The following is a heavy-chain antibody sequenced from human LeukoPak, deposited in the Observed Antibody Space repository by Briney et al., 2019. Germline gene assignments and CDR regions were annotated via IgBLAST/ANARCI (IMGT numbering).Heavy chain of an antibody. J-gene: IGHJ5*02. V-gene: IGHV4-34*01. Sequence: SETLSLTCAVYGGSFSGYYWSWIRQPPGKGLEWIGEINHSGSTNYNPSLKSRVTISVDTSKNQFSLKLSSVTAADTAVYYCARDKTPARTTEPPNWFDPWGQGTLVTVSS. CDR2: INHSGST. D-gene: IGHD1-7*01. CDR3: ARDKTPARTTEPPNWFDP. CDR1: GGSFSGYY.